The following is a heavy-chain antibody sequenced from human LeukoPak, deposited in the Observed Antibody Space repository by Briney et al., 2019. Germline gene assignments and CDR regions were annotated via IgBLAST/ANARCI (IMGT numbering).Heavy chain of an antibody. J-gene: IGHJ4*02. D-gene: IGHD3-22*01. CDR2: IYANGRT. CDR1: GFTDSGNY. CDR3: ARESNSGYYLSY. V-gene: IGHV3-66*01. Sequence: PGGSMRLSCAASGFTDSGNYMSWVRQAPGTGPECVSVIYANGRTYYADSVKGRFTISRDNSKNTLYLQMNSLRAEDTAVYYCARESNSGYYLSYWGQGTLVTVSS.